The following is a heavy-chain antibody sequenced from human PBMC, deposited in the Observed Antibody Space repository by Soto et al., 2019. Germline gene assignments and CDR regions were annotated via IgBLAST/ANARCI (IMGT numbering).Heavy chain of an antibody. J-gene: IGHJ6*02. CDR3: AKDFRQSKYDSSLHYYYGMDV. D-gene: IGHD3-22*01. CDR1: GFTFSSYG. V-gene: IGHV3-30*18. CDR2: ISYDGSNK. Sequence: PGGSLRLSCAASGFTFSSYGMHWVRQAPGKGLEWVAVISYDGSNKYYADSVKGRFTISRDNSKNTLYLQMNSLRAEDTAVYYCAKDFRQSKYDSSLHYYYGMDVWGQGTTVTVSS.